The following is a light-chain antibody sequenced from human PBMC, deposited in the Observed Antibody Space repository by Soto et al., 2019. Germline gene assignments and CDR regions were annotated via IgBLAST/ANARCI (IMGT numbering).Light chain of an antibody. CDR3: QQYNNWPPLT. V-gene: IGKV3-15*01. CDR2: GAS. Sequence: MTQSPTSLSASVGDRVTITCQASQDIRHYLNWYQQTPGRAPRLLIYGASNRATDIPTRFSGSGSGTEFTLTISSLQSEDFAVYYCQQYNNWPPLTFGGGTKVDIK. CDR1: QDIRHY. J-gene: IGKJ4*01.